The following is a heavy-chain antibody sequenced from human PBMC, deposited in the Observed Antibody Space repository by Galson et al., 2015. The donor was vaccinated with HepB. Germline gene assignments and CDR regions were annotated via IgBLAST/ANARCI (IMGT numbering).Heavy chain of an antibody. CDR3: ARAAYCSGGSCWGWFDP. J-gene: IGHJ5*02. Sequence: TLSLTCTVSGGSISSHVHYWSWIRQSPGKGLEWIGYIYYSGTTYYNPSLKSRITISVDTSKKQFSLKLNSVTAADTAVYYCARAAYCSGGSCWGWFDPWGQGTLVTVSS. CDR2: IYYSGTT. D-gene: IGHD2-15*01. CDR1: GGSISSHVHY. V-gene: IGHV4-30-4*01.